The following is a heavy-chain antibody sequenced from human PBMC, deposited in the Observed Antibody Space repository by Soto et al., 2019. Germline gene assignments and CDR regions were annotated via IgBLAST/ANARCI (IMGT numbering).Heavy chain of an antibody. J-gene: IGHJ4*02. V-gene: IGHV4-61*01. D-gene: IGHD4-17*01. CDR3: ARTTAVPNTLRSRYFFDY. CDR2: VSSTGTT. CDR1: GGSVSNKTYY. Sequence: SQTLSLTCSVSGGSVSNKTYYLSWIRQPPGNRLEWIWYVSSTGTTNYNPSLKSRVTISVDLSKNQFSLRLSSVTTADTALYYCARTTAVPNTLRSRYFFDYWGQGTLVTVSS.